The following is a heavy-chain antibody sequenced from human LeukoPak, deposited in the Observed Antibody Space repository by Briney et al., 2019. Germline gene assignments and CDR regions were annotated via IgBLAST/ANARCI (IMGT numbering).Heavy chain of an antibody. CDR2: MSRDGVSG. D-gene: IGHD1-26*01. J-gene: IGHJ4*02. V-gene: IGHV3-30*03. CDR3: VRETLGAGDY. Sequence: GGSLRLSCAASGFSFSSNSMHWVRQAPGKGLEWVAVMSRDGVSGYYSESVKGRLTVSSDNSRNTVYLQMSGLSAEDTALYYCVRETLGAGDYWGQGTFVAVSS. CDR1: GFSFSSNS.